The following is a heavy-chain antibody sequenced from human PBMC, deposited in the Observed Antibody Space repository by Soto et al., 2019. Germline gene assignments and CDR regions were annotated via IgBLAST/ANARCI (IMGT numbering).Heavy chain of an antibody. CDR2: INPNSDGT. J-gene: IGHJ4*02. CDR1: GYTFTANY. CDR3: ARANSGDDDEFDY. V-gene: IGHV1-2*02. Sequence: QVQLMQSGAGVRKPGASVKVSCKTSGYTFTANYMHWVRQAPGQGLEWMGWINPNSDGTYFTQKFQGRVTMTRDTPLSTAYMELSGLTSDDTAVEFCARANSGDDDEFDYWGQGTLVTVSS. D-gene: IGHD5-12*01.